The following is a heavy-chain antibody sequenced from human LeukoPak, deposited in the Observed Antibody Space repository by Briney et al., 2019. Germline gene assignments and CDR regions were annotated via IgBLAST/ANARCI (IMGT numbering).Heavy chain of an antibody. V-gene: IGHV4-39*01. J-gene: IGHJ5*02. CDR3: ARHDYYGSLNWFEP. CDR1: GGSLNSLKYS. D-gene: IGHD3-10*01. Sequence: KPSETLSLTCIASGGSLNSLKYSWGWIRQPPGKGLEWIGTIYYTGTTYYDPSLKSRLTISVDTSKNQFSLKLTSVTAADTAVYYCARHDYYGSLNWFEPWGQGTLTTVSS. CDR2: IYYTGTT.